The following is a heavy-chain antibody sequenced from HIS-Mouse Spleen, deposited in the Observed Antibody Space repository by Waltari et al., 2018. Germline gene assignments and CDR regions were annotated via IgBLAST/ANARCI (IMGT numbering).Heavy chain of an antibody. D-gene: IGHD6-6*01. V-gene: IGHV4-39*07. CDR1: GGSISSSRYY. Sequence: QLQLQESGPGLVKPSETLSLTCTVSGGSISSSRYYWGWIRQPPGKGLEWIGSIYYSGSTYYNPSLKSRVTISVDTSKNQFSLKLSSVTAADTAVYYCARDLSSSSDYWGQGTLVTVSS. J-gene: IGHJ4*02. CDR2: IYYSGST. CDR3: ARDLSSSSDY.